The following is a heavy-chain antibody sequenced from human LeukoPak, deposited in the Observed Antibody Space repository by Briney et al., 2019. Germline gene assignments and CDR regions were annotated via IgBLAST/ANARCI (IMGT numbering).Heavy chain of an antibody. D-gene: IGHD1-26*01. CDR2: ISGSSSYI. CDR1: GFTFSSYS. Sequence: PGGSLRLSCAASGFTFSSYSMNWVRQAPGKGLEWVSSISGSSSYIYYADSVKGRFTISRDNAKNSLYLQMNSLETEDTAVYYCTTVQVSYAWMARIKRGSYFEYWGQGTLVTVSS. V-gene: IGHV3-21*03. CDR3: TTVQVSYAWMARIKRGSYFEY. J-gene: IGHJ4*02.